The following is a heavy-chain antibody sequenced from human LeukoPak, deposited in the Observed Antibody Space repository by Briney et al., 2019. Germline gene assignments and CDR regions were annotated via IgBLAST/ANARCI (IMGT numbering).Heavy chain of an antibody. CDR2: IYYSGST. CDR3: ARDTSGSPDY. D-gene: IGHD1-26*01. Sequence: SETLSLTCTVSGGSISSYYWGWIRQPPGKGLEWIGSIYYSGSTYYNPSLKSRVTISVDTSKNQFSLKLSSVTAADTAVYYCARDTSGSPDYWGQGTLVTVSS. J-gene: IGHJ4*02. CDR1: GGSISSYY. V-gene: IGHV4-39*07.